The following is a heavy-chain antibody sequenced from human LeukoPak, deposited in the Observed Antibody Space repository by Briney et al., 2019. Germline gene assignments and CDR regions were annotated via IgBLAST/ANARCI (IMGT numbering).Heavy chain of an antibody. CDR3: AGEVELERENWFDP. CDR2: IIPIFGTA. V-gene: IGHV1-69*05. Sequence: GGAVTVSCKASGGTFSSYAVSWVRQPPGQGLEWMGGIIPIFGTANYAQKVEGTVTTTTDESTSTAYMELSGLRSEDTDVYYCAGEVELERENWFDPWGQGTLVTVSS. D-gene: IGHD1-1*01. J-gene: IGHJ5*02. CDR1: GGTFSSYA.